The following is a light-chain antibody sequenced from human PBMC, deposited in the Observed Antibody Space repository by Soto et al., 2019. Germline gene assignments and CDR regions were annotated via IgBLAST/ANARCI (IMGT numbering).Light chain of an antibody. J-gene: IGKJ1*01. CDR1: QSISSW. CDR3: QQYNSYSST. Sequence: DIHMAQSPSTLSASVGDRVTITCRASQSISSWLAWYKQKPGKAPKLLIYDASILESGVPPRFSGVGSGTDFTLTISSLQPDDFATYYCQQYNSYSSTFGQGTKVDIK. V-gene: IGKV1-5*01. CDR2: DAS.